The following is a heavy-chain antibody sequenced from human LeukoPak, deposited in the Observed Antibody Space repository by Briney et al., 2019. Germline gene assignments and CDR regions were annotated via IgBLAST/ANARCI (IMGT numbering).Heavy chain of an antibody. CDR2: IIPIFGTA. J-gene: IGHJ5*02. V-gene: IGHV1-69*13. D-gene: IGHD3-9*01. CDR3: ASISRGGYDILTGYYPNWFDP. CDR1: GGTFSSYA. Sequence: ASVKVSCKASGGTFSSYAISWVRQAPGQGLEWMGGIIPIFGTANYAQKFQGRVTITADESTSTAYMELSSLRSEDTAVYYCASISRGGYDILTGYYPNWFDPWGQGTLVTVSS.